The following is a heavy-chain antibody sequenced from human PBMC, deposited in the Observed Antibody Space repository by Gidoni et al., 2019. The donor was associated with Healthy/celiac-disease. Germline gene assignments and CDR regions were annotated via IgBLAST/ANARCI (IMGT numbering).Heavy chain of an antibody. CDR3: ARFGDFDY. CDR1: EFTFSSYA. Sequence: EVQLVESGGGLVQPGGSLRLSCAASEFTFSSYAMHWVRQAPGKGLEYVSAISSNGGSTYYANSVKGRFTISRDNSKNTLYLQMGSLRAEDMAVYYCARFGDFDYWGQGTLVTVSS. V-gene: IGHV3-64*01. D-gene: IGHD3-16*01. J-gene: IGHJ4*02. CDR2: ISSNGGST.